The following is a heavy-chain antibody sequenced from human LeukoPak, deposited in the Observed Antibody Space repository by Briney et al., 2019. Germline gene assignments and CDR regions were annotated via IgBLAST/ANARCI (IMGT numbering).Heavy chain of an antibody. D-gene: IGHD2-15*01. V-gene: IGHV1-18*01. J-gene: IGHJ3*02. Sequence: GASVKVSCKASGYTFTSYGISWVRQAPGQGLEWMGWISAYNGNTNYAQKLQGRVAMTTDTSTSTAYMELRSLRSDDTAVYYCARGHKPGVVVAATGDAFDIWGQGTMVTVSS. CDR3: ARGHKPGVVVAATGDAFDI. CDR2: ISAYNGNT. CDR1: GYTFTSYG.